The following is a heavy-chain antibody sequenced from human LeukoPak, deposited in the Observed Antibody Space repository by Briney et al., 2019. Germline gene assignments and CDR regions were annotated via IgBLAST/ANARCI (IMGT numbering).Heavy chain of an antibody. Sequence: AGGSLKLSCAASGFTFSSYSMNWVRQAPGKGLEWVSSISSSSSYIYYADSVKGRFTISRDNAKNSLYLQMNSLRAEDTAVYYCARVGYYDSSGYPAYDAFDIWGQGTMVTVSS. J-gene: IGHJ3*02. CDR1: GFTFSSYS. CDR3: ARVGYYDSSGYPAYDAFDI. V-gene: IGHV3-21*01. CDR2: ISSSSSYI. D-gene: IGHD3-22*01.